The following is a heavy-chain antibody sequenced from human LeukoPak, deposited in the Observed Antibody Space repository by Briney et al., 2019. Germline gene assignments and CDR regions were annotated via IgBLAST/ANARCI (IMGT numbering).Heavy chain of an antibody. J-gene: IGHJ6*03. D-gene: IGHD6-19*01. CDR1: GFTFSDYA. CDR3: AKPFSSGWSPYYHYYMDV. V-gene: IGHV3-23*01. Sequence: GGSLRLSCEVSGFTFSDYAMTWVRQALGKGLEWVSSVSDSSTSTYYADSVKGRFTISRDNSKNTLYLQMSTLRAEDTAVYFCAKPFSSGWSPYYHYYMDVWGTGTTVTVSS. CDR2: VSDSSTST.